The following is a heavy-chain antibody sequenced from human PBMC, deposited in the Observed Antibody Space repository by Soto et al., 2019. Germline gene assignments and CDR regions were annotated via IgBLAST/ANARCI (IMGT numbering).Heavy chain of an antibody. V-gene: IGHV1-46*01. D-gene: IGHD3-22*01. CDR2: INPSGGST. CDR3: ARASSGYYYIFDY. J-gene: IGHJ4*02. CDR1: GYTFTSYY. Sequence: GASVKVSCKASGYTFTSYYMHWVRQAPGQGLEWMGIINPSGGSTSYAQKFQGRVTMTSDTSTSTAYMELRSLRSDDTAVYYCARASSGYYYIFDYWGQGTLVTVSS.